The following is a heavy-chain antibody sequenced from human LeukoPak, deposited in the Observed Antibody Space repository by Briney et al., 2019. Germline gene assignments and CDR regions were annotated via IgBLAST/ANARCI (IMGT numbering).Heavy chain of an antibody. D-gene: IGHD3-10*01. CDR1: GFTFTRFW. V-gene: IGHV3-74*01. CDR2: INVEGTTT. J-gene: IGHJ4*02. CDR3: TRGGEEPFDY. Sequence: GGSLRLSCAGSGFTFTRFWMHWVRQAPGKGPVWVARINVEGTTTTYADSVEGRFTISRDENTLYLQMNHLRVDDTTVYYCTRGGEEPFDYWGQGTLVTVSP.